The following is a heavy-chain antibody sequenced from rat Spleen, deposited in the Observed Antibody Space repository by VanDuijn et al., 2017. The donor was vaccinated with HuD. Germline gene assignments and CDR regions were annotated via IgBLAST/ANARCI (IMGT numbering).Heavy chain of an antibody. V-gene: IGHV5-27*01. CDR3: TRHLAGTASGYFDY. CDR1: GFTFSSFP. J-gene: IGHJ2*01. CDR2: ISSAGGGT. D-gene: IGHD2-7*01. Sequence: EVQLVESGGGLVQPGRSLKLSCAASGFTFSSFPMAWVRQAPKKGLEWVASISSAGGGTYHLDSVRGRFSISRDNAKGTLYLQMDSLRSEDTASYYCTRHLAGTASGYFDYWGQGVMVTVSS.